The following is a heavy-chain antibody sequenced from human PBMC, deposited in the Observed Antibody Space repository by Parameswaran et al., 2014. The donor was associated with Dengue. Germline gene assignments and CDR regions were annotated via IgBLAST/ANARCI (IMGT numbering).Heavy chain of an antibody. V-gene: IGHV3-30-3*01. D-gene: IGHD1-26*01. CDR2: ISCDGSNK. Sequence: VRQAPGKGLEWVAVISCDGSNKYYADSVKGRFTISRDNSKNTLYLQMNSLRAEDTAVYYCARVFVGYYYYGMDVWGQGTTVTVSS. J-gene: IGHJ6*02. CDR3: ARVFVGYYYYGMDV.